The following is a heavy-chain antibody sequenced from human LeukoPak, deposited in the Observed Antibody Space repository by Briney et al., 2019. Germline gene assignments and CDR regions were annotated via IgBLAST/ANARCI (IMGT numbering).Heavy chain of an antibody. Sequence: GGSLRLSCAASGFTVSSNYMSWVRQAPGKGLEWVSVIYSGGSTYYADSVKGRFTISRDNSKNTLYLQMNSLRAEDTAVYYCARAYYYDSSTTPGHDAFDIWGQGTMVTVSS. CDR1: GFTVSSNY. D-gene: IGHD3-22*01. CDR2: IYSGGST. V-gene: IGHV3-53*01. CDR3: ARAYYYDSSTTPGHDAFDI. J-gene: IGHJ3*02.